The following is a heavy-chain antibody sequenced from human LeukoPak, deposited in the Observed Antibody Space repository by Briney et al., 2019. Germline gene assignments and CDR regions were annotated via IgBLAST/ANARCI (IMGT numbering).Heavy chain of an antibody. CDR2: ISSSGSTI. Sequence: GGSLRLSCAASGFTFSSYEMNWVRQDPGKGLEWVSYISSSGSTIYYADSVKGRFTISRDSAKNSLYLQMNSLRAEDTAVYYCAELGITMIGGVWGKGTTVTISS. CDR3: AELGITMIGGV. J-gene: IGHJ6*04. CDR1: GFTFSSYE. V-gene: IGHV3-48*03. D-gene: IGHD3-10*02.